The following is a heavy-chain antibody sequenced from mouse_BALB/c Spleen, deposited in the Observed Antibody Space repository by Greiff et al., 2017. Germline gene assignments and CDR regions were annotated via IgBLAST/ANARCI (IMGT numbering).Heavy chain of an antibody. CDR3: TRGNYGYDAWFAY. CDR2: INPSNGGT. J-gene: IGHJ3*01. V-gene: IGHV1S81*02. Sequence: VQLVESGAELVKPGASVKLSCKASGYTFTSYYMYWVKQRPGQGLEWIGEINPSNGGTNFNEKFKSKATLTVDKSSSTAYMQLSSLTSEDSAVYYCTRGNYGYDAWFAYWGQGTLVTVSA. D-gene: IGHD2-2*01. CDR1: GYTFTSYY.